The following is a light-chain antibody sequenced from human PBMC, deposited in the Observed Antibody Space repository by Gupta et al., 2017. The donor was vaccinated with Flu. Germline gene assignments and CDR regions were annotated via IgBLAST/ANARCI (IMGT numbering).Light chain of an antibody. CDR3: YAAVQV. CDR1: AKKE. CDR2: KDT. J-gene: IGLJ2*01. Sequence: AKKEARGGQQKQGQDHVMVINKDTERPAEIPERFSGSSSGTTVTVSSSGAKVEDEADYYCYAAVQVFGGGTKLTVL. V-gene: IGLV3-27*01.